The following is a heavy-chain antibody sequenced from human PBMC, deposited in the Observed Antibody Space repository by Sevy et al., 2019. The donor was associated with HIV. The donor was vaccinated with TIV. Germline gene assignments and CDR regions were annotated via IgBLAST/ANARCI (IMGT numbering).Heavy chain of an antibody. CDR2: ISAYNGNT. CDR1: GYTFTSYG. Sequence: ASVKVSCKASGYTFTSYGISWVRQAPGQGLEWMGWISAYNGNTNYAQKLQGRVTMTTDTSTSTAYMELRGLRSDDTAVYYCARVKGDSSGWYEGYYYYMDVWGKGTTVTVSS. CDR3: ARVKGDSSGWYEGYYYYMDV. V-gene: IGHV1-18*04. J-gene: IGHJ6*03. D-gene: IGHD6-19*01.